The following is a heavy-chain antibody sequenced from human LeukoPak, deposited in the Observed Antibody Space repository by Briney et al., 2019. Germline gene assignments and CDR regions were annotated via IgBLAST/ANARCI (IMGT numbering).Heavy chain of an antibody. CDR1: GFTFSYYT. V-gene: IGHV3-21*01. Sequence: GGSLRLSCAASGFTFSYYTMIWVRQAPGRGLEWVSFISSSSTYIYYADSVKGRFTISRDNSKNTLYLQMNSLRTEDTAVYYCAKEDYGMDVWGQGTTVTVSS. J-gene: IGHJ6*02. CDR2: ISSSSTYI. CDR3: AKEDYGMDV.